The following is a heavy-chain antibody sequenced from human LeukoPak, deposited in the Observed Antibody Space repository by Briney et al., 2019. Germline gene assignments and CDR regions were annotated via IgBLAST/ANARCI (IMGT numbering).Heavy chain of an antibody. CDR2: IGTSGDA. V-gene: IGHV3-13*01. CDR3: AKGAAYSTTGRPYYFDH. Sequence: GGSLRLSCVASGFTFTRFDMHWVRQPPGKSLQWVSSIGTSGDAYSLESVKGRFSISRDDAANSLHLQMSSLRADDTAVYYCAKGAAYSTTGRPYYFDHWGQGILVTVSS. D-gene: IGHD2/OR15-2a*01. CDR1: GFTFTRFD. J-gene: IGHJ4*02.